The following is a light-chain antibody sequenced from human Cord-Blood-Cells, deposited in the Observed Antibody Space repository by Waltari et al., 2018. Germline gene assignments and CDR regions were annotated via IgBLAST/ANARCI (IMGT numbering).Light chain of an antibody. Sequence: EIVMTQSPATLSVSPGERATLSCRASQSVRSNLAWYQQKPGQAPRLLTYGASPRATGIPARFSGSGSGTEFTLTISSLQSEDFAVYYCQQYNNWPPYTFGQGTKLEIK. CDR1: QSVRSN. J-gene: IGKJ2*01. CDR2: GAS. CDR3: QQYNNWPPYT. V-gene: IGKV3-15*01.